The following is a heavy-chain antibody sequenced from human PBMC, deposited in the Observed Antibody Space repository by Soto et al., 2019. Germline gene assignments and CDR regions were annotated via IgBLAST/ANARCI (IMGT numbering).Heavy chain of an antibody. CDR2: ISGSGGSS. J-gene: IGHJ4*02. CDR3: ATAREKYYFDY. Sequence: GGSLRLSCVVSGFTFNNDAMNWVRQVPGKGLEWVSSISGSGGSSDHADSVKGRFTISRDNSNNILYLQMNSLRAEDTAIYYCATAREKYYFDYWGQGTLVTVSS. V-gene: IGHV3-23*01. CDR1: GFTFNNDA.